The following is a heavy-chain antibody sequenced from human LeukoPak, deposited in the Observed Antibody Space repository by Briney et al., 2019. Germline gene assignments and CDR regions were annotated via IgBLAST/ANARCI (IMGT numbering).Heavy chain of an antibody. V-gene: IGHV1-2*02. CDR3: ARDGAATATPDDY. Sequence: ASVKVSCKASGGTFSSYAISWVRQAPGQGLEWMGWIDPNSGGTNYAQKFQGRVTMTRDTSISTAYMELSRLRSDDTAVYYCARDGAATATPDDYWGQGTLVTVSS. D-gene: IGHD6-13*01. J-gene: IGHJ4*02. CDR1: GGTFSSYA. CDR2: IDPNSGGT.